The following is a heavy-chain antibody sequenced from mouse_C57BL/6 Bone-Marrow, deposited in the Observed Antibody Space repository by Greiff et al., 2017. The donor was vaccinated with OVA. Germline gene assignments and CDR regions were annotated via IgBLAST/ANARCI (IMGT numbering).Heavy chain of an antibody. J-gene: IGHJ2*01. V-gene: IGHV5-4*01. CDR3: ARDAGPYYYYFDY. Sequence: EVQLQESGGGLVKPGGSLKLSCAASGFTFSSYAMSWVRQTPEKRLEWVATISDGGSYTYYPDNVKGRFTISRDNATNNLYLQMSQLNSEDSAMYYCARDAGPYYYYFDYWGQGTTLTVSS. CDR1: GFTFSSYA. CDR2: ISDGGSYT. D-gene: IGHD1-1*01.